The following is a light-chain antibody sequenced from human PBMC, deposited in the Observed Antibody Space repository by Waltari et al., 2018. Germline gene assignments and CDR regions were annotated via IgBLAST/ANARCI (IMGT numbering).Light chain of an antibody. CDR1: SGHSSNV. J-gene: IGLJ3*02. CDR2: VNSDGSH. V-gene: IGLV4-69*01. CDR3: QTGGHGTWV. Sequence: QLVVTQSPSASASLGASVKLTCTLSSGHSSNVIAWLQQHPERGPRYLMTVNSDGSHSKGDGIPERFSGSSSGAERYLTISNLQSGDEADYYCQTGGHGTWVFGGGTKLTVL.